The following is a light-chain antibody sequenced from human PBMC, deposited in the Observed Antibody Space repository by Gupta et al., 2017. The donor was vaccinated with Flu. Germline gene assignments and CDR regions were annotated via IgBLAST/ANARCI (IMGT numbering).Light chain of an antibody. CDR1: LIVNSY. J-gene: IGKJ1*01. Sequence: GTLYSRAGLIVNSYIAWYQHNTGQAPRPLIYDASNKATGIPAGLSGSGSGTYFTLTNIRLEPEDFAVYYCQQRSDWPPERWTFGQGTKVEIK. CDR3: QQRSDWPPERWT. V-gene: IGKV3-11*01. CDR2: DAS.